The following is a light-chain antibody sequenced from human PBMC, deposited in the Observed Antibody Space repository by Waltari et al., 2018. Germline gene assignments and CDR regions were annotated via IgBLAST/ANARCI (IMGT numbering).Light chain of an antibody. CDR1: ESVYKY. CDR3: QQGSILPLT. V-gene: IGKV3-11*01. Sequence: VLTQSPVTLSLSAGERASLPCRASESVYKYLAWYQQRPGQPPRLLIYDTSNRAAGVPGRFSGSGYGTDFTLTITSLEAEDFAVYFCQQGSILPLTFGGGTRVEIK. CDR2: DTS. J-gene: IGKJ4*01.